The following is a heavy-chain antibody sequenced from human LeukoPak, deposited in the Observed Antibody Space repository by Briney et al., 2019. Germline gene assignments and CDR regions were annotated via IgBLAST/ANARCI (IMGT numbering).Heavy chain of an antibody. CDR3: ARYPGSGGSGSYYYFDY. Sequence: ASVKVSCKASGYTFTGYYMHWVRQAPGQGLEWMGWINPNSGGTNYAQKFQGWVTMTRDTSISTAYMELSRLRSDDTAVYYCARYPGSGGSGSYYYFDYWGQGTLVTVSS. D-gene: IGHD3-10*01. J-gene: IGHJ4*02. V-gene: IGHV1-2*04. CDR2: INPNSGGT. CDR1: GYTFTGYY.